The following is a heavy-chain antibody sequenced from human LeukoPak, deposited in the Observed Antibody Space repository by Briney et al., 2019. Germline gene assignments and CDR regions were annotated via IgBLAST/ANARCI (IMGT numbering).Heavy chain of an antibody. Sequence: GGSLRLSCAASGFTFSSYWMHWVRQAPGKGLVWVSRINSDGSTTSYADSVKGRFTTSRDNAKNTLYLQMNSLRAEDTAVYYCARQARSDSSGYYFYFDSWGQGTLVSVSS. CDR3: ARQARSDSSGYYFYFDS. J-gene: IGHJ4*02. CDR1: GFTFSSYW. V-gene: IGHV3-74*01. D-gene: IGHD3-22*01. CDR2: INSDGSTT.